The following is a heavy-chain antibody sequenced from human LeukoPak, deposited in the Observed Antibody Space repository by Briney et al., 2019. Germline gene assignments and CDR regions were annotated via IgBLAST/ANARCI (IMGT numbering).Heavy chain of an antibody. CDR3: ARSSGSYYMYYFDY. Sequence: GGSLRLSCAASGFTVSSNYMSWVRQAPGKGLEWASVIYSGGSTYYADSVKGRFTISRDNSKNTLYLQMNSLRAEDTAVYYCARSSGSYYMYYFDYWGQGTLVTVSS. J-gene: IGHJ4*02. CDR2: IYSGGST. V-gene: IGHV3-53*01. CDR1: GFTVSSNY. D-gene: IGHD3-10*01.